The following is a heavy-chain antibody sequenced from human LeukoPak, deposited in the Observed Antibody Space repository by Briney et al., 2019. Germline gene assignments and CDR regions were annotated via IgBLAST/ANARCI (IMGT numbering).Heavy chain of an antibody. J-gene: IGHJ6*02. CDR2: IYYSGST. D-gene: IGHD3-3*01. CDR3: ARDRSDFWSGYYYGMDV. V-gene: IGHV4-31*03. CDR1: GGSISSGGYY. Sequence: PSETLSLTCTVSGGSISSGGYYWSWIRQHPGKGLEWIGYIYYSGSTYYNPSLKSRVTISVDTSKNQFSLKLSSVTAADTAVYYCARDRSDFWSGYYYGMDVWGQGTTVTVSS.